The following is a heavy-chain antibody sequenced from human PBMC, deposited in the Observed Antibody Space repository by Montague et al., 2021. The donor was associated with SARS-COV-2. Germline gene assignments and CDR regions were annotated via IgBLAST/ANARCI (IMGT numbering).Heavy chain of an antibody. CDR1: GGSISSYY. J-gene: IGHJ4*02. V-gene: IGHV4-59*01. CDR3: SSAPVAHITIFGMVTSVGY. Sequence: SETLSLTCTVSGGSISSYYWSWIRQPPGKGLEWIGYTYYSGSTNYNPSLKRRVTISADASKNQFSLKLSSVTAADTAVYYCSSAPVAHITIFGMVTSVGYWGQGTLVTVSS. CDR2: TYYSGST. D-gene: IGHD3-3*01.